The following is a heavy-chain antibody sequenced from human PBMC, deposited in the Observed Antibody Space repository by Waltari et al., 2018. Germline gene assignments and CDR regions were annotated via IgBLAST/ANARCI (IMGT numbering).Heavy chain of an antibody. Sequence: QVQLVQSGAEVKKPGSSVKVSCKASGGTFSSYAISWVRQAPGQGLEWVGGIIPIFGTANDAQKLQGRVTITADKATRTAYMELSSLRSEDTAVYYWAISSAWRYYYMDVWGKGTTVTVSS. CDR3: AISSAWRYYYMDV. J-gene: IGHJ6*03. D-gene: IGHD6-6*01. CDR2: IIPIFGTA. V-gene: IGHV1-69*14. CDR1: GGTFSSYA.